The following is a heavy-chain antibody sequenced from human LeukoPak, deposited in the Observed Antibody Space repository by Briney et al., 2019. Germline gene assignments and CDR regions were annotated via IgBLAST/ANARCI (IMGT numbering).Heavy chain of an antibody. CDR2: INHSGST. V-gene: IGHV4-34*01. CDR1: GGSFSGYY. CDR3: ARDHRLDGRTILGAFDI. J-gene: IGHJ3*02. Sequence: SETLSLTCAVYGGSFSGYYWSWIRQPPGKGLEWIGEINHSGSTSYNPSLKSRVTISVDTSKNQFSLRLSSVTAEDTAVYYCARDHRLDGRTILGAFDIWGQGTMVTVSS. D-gene: IGHD1/OR15-1a*01.